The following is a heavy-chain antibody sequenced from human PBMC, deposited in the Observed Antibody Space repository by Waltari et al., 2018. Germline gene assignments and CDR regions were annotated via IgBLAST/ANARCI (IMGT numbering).Heavy chain of an antibody. D-gene: IGHD3-3*01. CDR1: GGSISSSSYY. V-gene: IGHV4-39*07. CDR3: ARGGGDGRFLEWLLYVY. CDR2: IYYSGGT. J-gene: IGHJ4*02. Sequence: QLQLQESGPGLVKPSETLSLTCTVSGGSISSSSYYWGWIRQPPGKGLEWIGSIYYSGGTYYNPSLKSRVTISVDTSKNQFSLKLSSVTAADTAVYYCARGGGDGRFLEWLLYVYWGQGTLVTVSS.